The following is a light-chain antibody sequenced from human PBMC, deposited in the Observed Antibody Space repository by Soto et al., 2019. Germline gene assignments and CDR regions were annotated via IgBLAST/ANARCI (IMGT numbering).Light chain of an antibody. V-gene: IGKV1-39*01. CDR2: LAS. CDR1: QTITTL. CDR3: QQGYSTPYT. Sequence: DIQLTQSPSSLSASVGGRVTISCRASQTITTLLNWYRQKPGQAPKLLIYLASRLQSGVPSRFSGSGSGTDFTLTISSLQPEDFATYHCQQGYSTPYTFGPGTTVHIK. J-gene: IGKJ3*01.